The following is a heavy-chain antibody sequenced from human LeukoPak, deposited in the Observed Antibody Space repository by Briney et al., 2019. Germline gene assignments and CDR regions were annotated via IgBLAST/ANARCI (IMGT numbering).Heavy chain of an antibody. CDR2: IKQDGSEK. CDR1: GFTFSSYW. V-gene: IGHV3-7*03. CDR3: TRDSGHGAFDI. Sequence: PGGSLRLSCAASGFTFSSYWMSWVRQAPGKGLEWVANIKQDGSEKYYVDSVKGRFTISRDNSKNTLYLQMNSLRADDTAVYYCTRDSGHGAFDIWGQGTMVTVSS. J-gene: IGHJ3*02. D-gene: IGHD2-15*01.